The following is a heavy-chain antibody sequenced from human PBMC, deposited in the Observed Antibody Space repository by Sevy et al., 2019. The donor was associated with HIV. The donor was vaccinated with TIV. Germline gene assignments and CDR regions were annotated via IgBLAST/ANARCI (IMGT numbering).Heavy chain of an antibody. CDR1: GFTFSSYW. D-gene: IGHD1-1*01. V-gene: IGHV3-7*01. Sequence: GGSLRLSCVVSGFTFSSYWMSWVRQAPGKGLEWVADIKQDGSEKYSVDSVKGRFTISRDNAKNSLYLQMNSLRAEDTAVYYCAREQLSYYYYSMDVWGQGTTVTVSS. J-gene: IGHJ6*02. CDR3: AREQLSYYYYSMDV. CDR2: IKQDGSEK.